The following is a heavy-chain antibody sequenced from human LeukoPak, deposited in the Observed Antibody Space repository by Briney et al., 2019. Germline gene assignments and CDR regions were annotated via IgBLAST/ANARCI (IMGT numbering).Heavy chain of an antibody. J-gene: IGHJ5*02. D-gene: IGHD6-13*01. CDR3: ARAAAGTGNWFDP. CDR1: GGSISSSSYY. Sequence: PSETLSLTCTVSGGSISSSSYYWGWIRQPPGKGLEWIGSIYYSGSTYYNPSLKSRVTISVDTSKTQFSLKLNSVTAADTAVYYCARAAAGTGNWFDPWGQGTLVTVSS. CDR2: IYYSGST. V-gene: IGHV4-39*01.